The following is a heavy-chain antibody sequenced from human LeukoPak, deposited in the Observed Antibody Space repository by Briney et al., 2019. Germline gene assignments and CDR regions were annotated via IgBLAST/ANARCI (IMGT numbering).Heavy chain of an antibody. CDR3: ARDLKYYYDSSGYDWFDP. Sequence: ASVKVSCKASGYTFTSYDINWVRQATGQGLEWMGWMNPNSGNTGYAQKFQGRVTMTRNTSISTAYMELSSLRSEDTAVYYCARDLKYYYDSSGYDWFDPWGQGTLVTVSS. CDR2: MNPNSGNT. D-gene: IGHD3-22*01. J-gene: IGHJ5*02. V-gene: IGHV1-8*01. CDR1: GYTFTSYD.